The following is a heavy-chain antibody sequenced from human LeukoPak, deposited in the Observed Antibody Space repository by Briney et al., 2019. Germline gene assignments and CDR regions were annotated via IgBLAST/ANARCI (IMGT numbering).Heavy chain of an antibody. J-gene: IGHJ6*03. CDR3: ARLSSIAAAGDYMDV. Sequence: SETLSLTCAVYGGSFSGYYWGWIRQPPGKGLEWIGSIYYSGSTYYNPSLKSRVTISVDTSKNQFSLKLSSVTAADTAVYYCARLSSIAAAGDYMDVWGKGTTVTVSS. CDR1: GGSFSGYY. D-gene: IGHD6-13*01. V-gene: IGHV4-39*01. CDR2: IYYSGST.